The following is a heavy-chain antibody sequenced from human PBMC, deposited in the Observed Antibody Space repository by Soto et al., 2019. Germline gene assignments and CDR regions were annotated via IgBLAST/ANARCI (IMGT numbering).Heavy chain of an antibody. CDR3: ARVPRTTVTSIDY. J-gene: IGHJ4*02. CDR2: IYHSGST. Sequence: QVQLQESGPGLVKPSETLSLTCAVSGDSISNDHWWTWVRQPPGKVLEWIGEIYHSGSTNYKPSLKSRVTISVDKSKNQFSLKVTSVTAADTAVYFCARVPRTTVTSIDYGGQGTLVTVSS. CDR1: GDSISNDHW. V-gene: IGHV4-4*02. D-gene: IGHD4-17*01.